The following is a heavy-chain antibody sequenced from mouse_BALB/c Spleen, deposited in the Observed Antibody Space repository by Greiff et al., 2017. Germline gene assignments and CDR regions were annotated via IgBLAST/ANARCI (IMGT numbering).Heavy chain of an antibody. Sequence: VQGVESGPGLVAPSQSLSITCTVSGFSLTSYGVHWVRQPPGKGLEWLGVIWAGGSTNYNSALMSRLSISKDNSKSQVFLKMNSLQTDDTAMYYCARDHRYAYAMDYWGQGTSVTVSS. CDR3: ARDHRYAYAMDY. D-gene: IGHD2-14*01. CDR2: IWAGGST. J-gene: IGHJ4*01. V-gene: IGHV2-9*02. CDR1: GFSLTSYG.